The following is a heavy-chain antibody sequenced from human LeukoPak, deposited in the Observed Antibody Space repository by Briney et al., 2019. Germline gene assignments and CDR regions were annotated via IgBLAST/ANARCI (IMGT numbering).Heavy chain of an antibody. V-gene: IGHV4-59*01. Sequence: SETLSLTXTVSGGSIRSYYWSWIRQPPGKGLEWIGSIYYSGTTNYNPSLKTRVTISVDTSKNQFSLKLSSVTAADTAMYFCARDMESGSTRGRAFNIWGQGTMVTVSS. CDR2: IYYSGTT. CDR3: ARDMESGSTRGRAFNI. D-gene: IGHD1-26*01. J-gene: IGHJ3*02. CDR1: GGSIRSYY.